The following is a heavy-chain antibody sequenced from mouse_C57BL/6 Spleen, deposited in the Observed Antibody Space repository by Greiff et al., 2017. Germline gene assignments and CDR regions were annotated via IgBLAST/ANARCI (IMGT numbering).Heavy chain of an antibody. D-gene: IGHD3-2*02. J-gene: IGHJ3*01. V-gene: IGHV1-53*01. CDR3: ARSPAQDTWGFAY. Sequence: QVQLQQSGTELVKPGASVKLSCKASGYTFTSYWMHWVKQRPGQGLEWIGNINPSNGGTNYNETFKSKATLTVDKSSSTAYMQLSSLTSEDSAVYYCARSPAQDTWGFAYWGQGTLVTVSA. CDR2: INPSNGGT. CDR1: GYTFTSYW.